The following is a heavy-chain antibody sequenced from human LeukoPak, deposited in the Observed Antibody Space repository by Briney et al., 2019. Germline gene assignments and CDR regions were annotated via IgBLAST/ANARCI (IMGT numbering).Heavy chain of an antibody. D-gene: IGHD6-13*01. J-gene: IGHJ4*02. CDR2: ISSSSSYI. CDR3: ARLWQQQLVYGHLWVDY. Sequence: PGGSLRLSCAASGFTFSSYSMNWVRQAPGKGLEWVSSISSSSSYIYYADSVKGRFTISRDNAKNSLYLQMNSLRAEDTAVYYCARLWQQQLVYGHLWVDYWGQGTLVTVSS. CDR1: GFTFSSYS. V-gene: IGHV3-21*01.